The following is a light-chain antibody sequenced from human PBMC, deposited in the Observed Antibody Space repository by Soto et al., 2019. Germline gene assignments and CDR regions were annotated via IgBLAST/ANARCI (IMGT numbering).Light chain of an antibody. CDR3: SAYSTGSTPVL. CDR1: SSDVGSYNL. V-gene: IGLV2-14*02. J-gene: IGLJ3*02. CDR2: EGS. Sequence: QSALTQPASVSGSPGQSITISCTGTSSDVGSYNLVSWYQQHPGKAPKLMIYEGSKRPSGVSNRFSGSKSGNTASLTISGLQAEDEAHYFCSAYSTGSTPVLFGGGTKLTVL.